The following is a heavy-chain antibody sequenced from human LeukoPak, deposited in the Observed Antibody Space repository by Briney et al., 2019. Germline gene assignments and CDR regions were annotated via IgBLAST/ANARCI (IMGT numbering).Heavy chain of an antibody. CDR3: ARRVGGTPDY. J-gene: IGHJ4*02. Sequence: GGSLRLSCAASGFLISNDVVTWVRQAPGKGLEWVSAIGADGHSTDYANSVKGRFTISRDNSKNTLYLQMNSLSAEDTALYYCARRVGGTPDYWGRGTLVTVSS. D-gene: IGHD1-26*01. CDR1: GFLISNDV. CDR2: IGADGHST. V-gene: IGHV3-23*01.